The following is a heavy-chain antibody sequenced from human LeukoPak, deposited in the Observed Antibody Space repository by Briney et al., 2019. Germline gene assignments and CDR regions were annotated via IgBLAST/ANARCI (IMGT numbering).Heavy chain of an antibody. CDR1: GYTLTELS. Sequence: ASVKVSCKVSGYTLTELSMHWVRQAPGKGLEWMGGFHLADGVTIYAQKFKGRVTMTEATSTGTAYMELSSLRSEDTAVYYCATATVGATPAEYFQHWGQGTLVTVSS. V-gene: IGHV1-24*01. D-gene: IGHD1-26*01. CDR3: ATATVGATPAEYFQH. J-gene: IGHJ1*01. CDR2: FHLADGVT.